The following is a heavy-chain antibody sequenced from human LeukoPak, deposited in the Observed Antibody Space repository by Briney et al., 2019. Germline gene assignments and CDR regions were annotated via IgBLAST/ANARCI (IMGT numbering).Heavy chain of an antibody. CDR1: GFTFSTYA. CDR2: MSGSGST. J-gene: IGHJ4*02. V-gene: IGHV3-23*01. Sequence: GGSLRLSCAVSGFTFSTYAMSWVRQAPGKGLEWVSTMSGSGSTYYADSVKGRFTISRDNSKNTLYLQMNSLRAEDTAVYYCAKARSYGSGSYYNDYWGQGTLVTVSS. D-gene: IGHD3-10*01. CDR3: AKARSYGSGSYYNDY.